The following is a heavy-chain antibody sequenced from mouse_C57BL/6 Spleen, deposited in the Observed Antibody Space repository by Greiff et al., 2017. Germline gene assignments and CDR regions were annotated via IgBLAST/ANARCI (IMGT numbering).Heavy chain of an antibody. Sequence: VQLQQSGAELVRPGASVKLSCTASGFNIKDDYMHWVKQRPEQGLEWIGWIDPENGATEYASKFQGKATITADTSSNTASLQLSSLTSEDTAVYYCTTFYYDYDVRFAYWGQGTLVTVSA. J-gene: IGHJ3*01. V-gene: IGHV14-4*01. D-gene: IGHD2-4*01. CDR3: TTFYYDYDVRFAY. CDR2: IDPENGAT. CDR1: GFNIKDDY.